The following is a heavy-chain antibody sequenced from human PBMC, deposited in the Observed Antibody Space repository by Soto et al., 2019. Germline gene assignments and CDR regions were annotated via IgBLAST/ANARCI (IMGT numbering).Heavy chain of an antibody. V-gene: IGHV4-34*01. CDR1: GGSFSGYY. CDR2: INHSGST. J-gene: IGHJ2*01. CDR3: ARGRGNDSVWRRKPDWYFHL. D-gene: IGHD3-16*01. Sequence: QVQLQQWGAGLLKPSETLSLTCAVYGGSFSGYYWSWLRQPPGKGLEWIGEINHSGSTNYNPSLKSRVTIPVDPAKNQFSPKLSSVTAADTAVYYCARGRGNDSVWRRKPDWYFHLWGRGPLVTVSS.